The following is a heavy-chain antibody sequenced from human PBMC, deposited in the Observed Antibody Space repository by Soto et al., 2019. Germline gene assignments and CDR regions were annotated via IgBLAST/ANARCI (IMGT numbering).Heavy chain of an antibody. J-gene: IGHJ6*02. CDR2: SSTYTGYT. CDR3: ARAPNHDIVLGWLYHFALDV. V-gene: IGHV1-18*01. D-gene: IGHD2-8*01. Sequence: QVQLVQSGAEVKKPGASVKVSCMASGYTFTTYGITWVRQAPGQGLEWVGWSSTYTGYTDSAQRFQGRVIMTADTSTRTAYRELESLTPDDTAVYYCARAPNHDIVLGWLYHFALDVWGQGTPVTVSS. CDR1: GYTFTTYG.